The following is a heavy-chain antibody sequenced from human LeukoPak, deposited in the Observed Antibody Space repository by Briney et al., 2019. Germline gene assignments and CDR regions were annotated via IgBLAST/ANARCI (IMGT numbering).Heavy chain of an antibody. J-gene: IGHJ4*02. V-gene: IGHV1-18*01. CDR1: GYTLTTYG. D-gene: IGHD4-17*01. CDR2: ISGYIGNT. Sequence: ASVKVSCKSSGYTLTTYGIIWVRQAPGQGLEWMGWISGYIGNTNYAQKFQGRVTMTTDTPTSTAYMELRSLRSDDTAVYYCARVGTDYGDYHFDNWGQGTLVTVSS. CDR3: ARVGTDYGDYHFDN.